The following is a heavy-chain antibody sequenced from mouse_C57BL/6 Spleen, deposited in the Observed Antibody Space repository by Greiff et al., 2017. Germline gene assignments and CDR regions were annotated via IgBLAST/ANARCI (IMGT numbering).Heavy chain of an antibody. CDR3: ARRDYDVDY. CDR1: GYTFTSYW. V-gene: IGHV1-61*01. Sequence: QVQLQQPGAELVRPGSSVKLSCKASGYTFTSYWLDWVKQRPGQGLEWIGNIYPSDSETHYNQNFKDKATLTVDKSSSTAYMQLSSLTSEDSAVYYCARRDYDVDYWGQGTTLPVSS. J-gene: IGHJ2*01. D-gene: IGHD2-4*01. CDR2: IYPSDSET.